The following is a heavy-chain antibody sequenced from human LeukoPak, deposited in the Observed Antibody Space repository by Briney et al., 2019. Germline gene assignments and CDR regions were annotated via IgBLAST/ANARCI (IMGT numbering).Heavy chain of an antibody. D-gene: IGHD4-17*01. CDR2: ISYDGSNK. CDR1: GFTFSSYA. V-gene: IGHV3-30*04. Sequence: QAGGSLRLSCAASGFTFSSYAMHWVRQAPGKGLEWVAVISYDGSNKYYADSVKGRFTISRDNSKNTLYPQMNSLRAEDTAVYYCARDYGDLDYYYGMDVWGKGTTVTVSS. CDR3: ARDYGDLDYYYGMDV. J-gene: IGHJ6*04.